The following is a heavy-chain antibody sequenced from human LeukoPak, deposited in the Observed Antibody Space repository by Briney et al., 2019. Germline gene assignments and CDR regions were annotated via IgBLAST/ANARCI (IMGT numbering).Heavy chain of an antibody. Sequence: GSVKVSCKASGYTFTSYYTHWVRQAPGQGLEWMAIMNPSGGSTTYAQKFQGRVTMTRDMSTSTVHMELSSLRSEDTAVYYCARGGAYYMDVWGKGTTVTVSS. V-gene: IGHV1-46*01. CDR1: GYTFTSYY. CDR2: MNPSGGST. D-gene: IGHD1-26*01. J-gene: IGHJ6*03. CDR3: ARGGAYYMDV.